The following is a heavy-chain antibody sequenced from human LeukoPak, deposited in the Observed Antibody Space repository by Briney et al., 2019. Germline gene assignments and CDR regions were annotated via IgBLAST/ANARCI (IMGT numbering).Heavy chain of an antibody. Sequence: ASVKVSCKASGYSLTTYYMHWVRQAPGQGLEWMAIINPSGGGTKYAQKFQGRVTMTRDTPTNTVYMELSSLRSEDTAVYYCARDLYYYDSSGYLDYWGQGTLVTVSS. CDR3: ARDLYYYDSSGYLDY. V-gene: IGHV1-46*01. CDR1: GYSLTTYY. CDR2: INPSGGGT. D-gene: IGHD3-22*01. J-gene: IGHJ4*02.